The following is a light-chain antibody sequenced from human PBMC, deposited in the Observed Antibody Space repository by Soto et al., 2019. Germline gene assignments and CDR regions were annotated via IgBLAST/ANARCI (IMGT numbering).Light chain of an antibody. CDR3: GAWDDSLNGVV. CDR2: SNN. V-gene: IGLV1-44*01. CDR1: SSNIGSNT. J-gene: IGLJ2*01. Sequence: QSVLTQPPSASGTPGQRVTISCSGSSSNIGSNTVNWYQQLQGTAPKLLIYSNNQRPSGVPDRFSGSKSGTSASLAISGLQSEDEDDYYCGAWDDSLNGVVFGGGTKVTVL.